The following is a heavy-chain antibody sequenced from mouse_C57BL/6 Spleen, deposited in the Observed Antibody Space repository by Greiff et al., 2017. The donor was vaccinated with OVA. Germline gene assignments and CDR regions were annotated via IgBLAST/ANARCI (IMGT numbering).Heavy chain of an antibody. J-gene: IGHJ4*01. D-gene: IGHD2-3*01. CDR1: GFTFSSYA. V-gene: IGHV5-9-1*02. CDR2: ISSGGDYI. Sequence: EVKVVESGEGLVKPGGSLKLSCAASGFTFSSYAMSWVRQTPEKRLEWVAYISSGGDYIYYADTVKGRFTISRDNARNTLYLQMSSLKSEDTTMYYCTRDGYYTIYAMDYWGQGTSVTVSS. CDR3: TRDGYYTIYAMDY.